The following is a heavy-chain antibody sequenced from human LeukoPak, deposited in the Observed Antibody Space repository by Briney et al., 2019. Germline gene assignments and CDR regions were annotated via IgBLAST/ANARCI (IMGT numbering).Heavy chain of an antibody. CDR1: GYTFTSYY. CDR2: INPSSGKI. CDR3: ARDLASSGYYWD. Sequence: ASVKVSCQASGYTFTSYYMHWVRQAPGQGLEWMGIINPSSGKINYAQKFQDRVTMTRDTSTSTVYMELSSLRSDDTAVYYCARDLASSGYYWDWGQGTLVTVSS. V-gene: IGHV1-46*01. D-gene: IGHD3-22*01. J-gene: IGHJ4*02.